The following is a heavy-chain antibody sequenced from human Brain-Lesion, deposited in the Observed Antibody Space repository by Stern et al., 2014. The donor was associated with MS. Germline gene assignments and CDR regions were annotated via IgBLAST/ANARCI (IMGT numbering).Heavy chain of an antibody. Sequence: EVQLVESGAEVKKPGESLKISCKGSGYRFTSNWIGWVRQMPGKGLEGMGIIWPGDSDTRSSPSFQGQVTISADKSISTAYLQWSSLQASDTAMYYCARRGDSSSSGFDYWGQGTLVIVSS. V-gene: IGHV5-51*01. J-gene: IGHJ4*02. CDR1: GYRFTSNW. D-gene: IGHD6-6*01. CDR3: ARRGDSSSSGFDY. CDR2: IWPGDSDT.